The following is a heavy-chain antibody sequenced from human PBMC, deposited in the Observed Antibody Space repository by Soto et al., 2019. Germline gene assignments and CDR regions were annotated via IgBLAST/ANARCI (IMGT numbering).Heavy chain of an antibody. Sequence: ASVKVSCKASGYTFTGYYMHWVRQAPGQGLEWMGWINPNSGGTNYAQKFQGWVTMTRDTSISTAYMERSRLRSDDTAVYYCARSIMYSSSWPNYYYYGMDVWDQGTTVTVSS. J-gene: IGHJ6*02. CDR1: GYTFTGYY. D-gene: IGHD6-13*01. CDR3: ARSIMYSSSWPNYYYYGMDV. V-gene: IGHV1-2*04. CDR2: INPNSGGT.